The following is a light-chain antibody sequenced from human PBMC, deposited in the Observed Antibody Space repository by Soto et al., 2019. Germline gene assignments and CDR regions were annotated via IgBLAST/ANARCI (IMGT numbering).Light chain of an antibody. J-gene: IGKJ4*01. CDR3: QQSYSTPGT. Sequence: IPMTQSPSTLSGSVGDRVTITCRASQTISSWLAWYQQKPGKAPKLLIYKASTLKSGVPSRFSGSGSGTEFTLTISSLQPEDFATYYCQQSYSTPGTFGGGTKVDIK. V-gene: IGKV1-5*03. CDR1: QTISSW. CDR2: KAS.